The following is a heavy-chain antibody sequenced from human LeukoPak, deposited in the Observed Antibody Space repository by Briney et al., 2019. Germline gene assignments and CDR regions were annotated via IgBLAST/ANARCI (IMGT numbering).Heavy chain of an antibody. V-gene: IGHV4-59*01. D-gene: IGHD3-10*01. J-gene: IGHJ6*03. Sequence: KPSETLSLTCTVSGGSISNYFWSWIRQPPGKGLEWVGYIFYSGSTNYNPSLKSRVSMSVDMSKSQFSLKLSSVTAADTAVYYCARTAWFGELVYYYYMDVWGKGATVTVSS. CDR3: ARTAWFGELVYYYYMDV. CDR2: IFYSGST. CDR1: GGSISNYF.